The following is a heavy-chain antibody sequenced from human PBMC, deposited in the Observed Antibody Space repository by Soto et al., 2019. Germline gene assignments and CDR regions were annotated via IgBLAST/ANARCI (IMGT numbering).Heavy chain of an antibody. CDR2: IYHSGST. CDR3: ARDGVPAAIRTYYYYGMDV. J-gene: IGHJ6*02. D-gene: IGHD2-2*01. CDR1: GYSISSGYY. Sequence: PSETLSLTCAVSGYSISSGYYWGWIRQPPGKGLEWIGSIYHSGSTYYNPSLKSRVTISVDTSKNQFSLKLSSVTAADTAVYYCARDGVPAAIRTYYYYGMDVWGQGTTVTVSS. V-gene: IGHV4-38-2*02.